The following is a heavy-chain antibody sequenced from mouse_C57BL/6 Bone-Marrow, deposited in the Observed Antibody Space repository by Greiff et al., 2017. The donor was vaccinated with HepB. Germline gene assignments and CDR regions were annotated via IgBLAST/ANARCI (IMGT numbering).Heavy chain of an antibody. D-gene: IGHD2-1*01. CDR3: AGDGNYGYYYAMDY. Sequence: EVKLMESGGGLVQSGRSLRLSCATSGFTFSDFYMEWVRQAPGKGLEWIAASRNKANDYTTEYSASVKGRFIVSRDTSQSILYLQMNALRAEDIAIYYCAGDGNYGYYYAMDYWGQGTSVTVSS. CDR1: GFTFSDFY. V-gene: IGHV7-1*01. CDR2: SRNKANDYTT. J-gene: IGHJ4*01.